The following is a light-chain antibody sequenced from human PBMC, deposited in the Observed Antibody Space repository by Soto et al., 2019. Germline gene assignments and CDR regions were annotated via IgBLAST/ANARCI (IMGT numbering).Light chain of an antibody. CDR2: HAS. CDR3: QQFNNYPT. Sequence: IHLTQSPSFLSASVGYRFTITCRASQGISSALAWYQQKPGKAPKLLISHASSLESGVPSRFSGSGSGTDFTLTISSLQPEDFATYHCQQFNNYPTFGGGTKVDIK. J-gene: IGKJ4*01. CDR1: QGISSA. V-gene: IGKV1D-13*01.